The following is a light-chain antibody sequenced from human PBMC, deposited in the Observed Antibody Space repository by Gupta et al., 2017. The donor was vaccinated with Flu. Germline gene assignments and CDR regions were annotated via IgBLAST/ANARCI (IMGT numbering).Light chain of an antibody. CDR3: MQALQTPYT. Sequence: IVMTQSPLFLPVTPGEPASTCCRSSQSLLHSIGYNYLDWYLQKPGQSPQLLIYLGSNRASGVPDRFSGSGSGTDFTLKISRVEAEDVGVYYCMQALQTPYTFGQGTKLEIK. V-gene: IGKV2-28*01. CDR2: LGS. J-gene: IGKJ2*01. CDR1: QSLLHSIGYNY.